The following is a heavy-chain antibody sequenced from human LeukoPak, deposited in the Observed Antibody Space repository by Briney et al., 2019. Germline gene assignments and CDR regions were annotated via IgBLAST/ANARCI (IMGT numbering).Heavy chain of an antibody. CDR1: GGTFSSYA. D-gene: IGHD2-15*01. CDR2: IIPILGIA. V-gene: IGHV1-69*04. J-gene: IGHJ3*02. CDR3: ARDRVVVDNGDAVDI. Sequence: GSSVKVSCKASGGTFSSYAISWVRQAPGQVLAWMGRIIPILGIANYAQKFQGRVTITADKSTSTAYMELSSLRSEDTAVYYCARDRVVVDNGDAVDIWGQGTMVTVSS.